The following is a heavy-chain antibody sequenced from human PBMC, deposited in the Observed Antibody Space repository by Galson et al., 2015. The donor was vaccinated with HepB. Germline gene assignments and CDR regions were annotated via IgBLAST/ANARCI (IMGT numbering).Heavy chain of an antibody. V-gene: IGHV3-23*01. D-gene: IGHD2-15*01. J-gene: IGHJ4*02. CDR1: GFAFITYA. CDR3: AKDRYCSGGSCSGDFDY. CDR2: ISASGTTT. Sequence: SLRLSCAASGFAFITYAMSWVRQAPGKGLEWVAAISASGTTTYYADSVKGRFTISRDNSKNTLYLQMNSLRAEDTAVYYCAKDRYCSGGSCSGDFDYWGQGTLVTVSS.